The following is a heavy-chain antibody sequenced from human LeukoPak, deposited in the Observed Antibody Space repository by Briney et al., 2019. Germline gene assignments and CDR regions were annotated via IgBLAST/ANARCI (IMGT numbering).Heavy chain of an antibody. V-gene: IGHV1-2*02. CDR2: INPDSGGT. Sequence: GASVKVSCKASGYTFTGYYMHWVRQAPGQGRAWMGWINPDSGGTNYAQNFQGRVTMTRDTSISTVYMELSSLRSGDTAVYYCAGAGYSGNYYYYFDFWGQGTLVTVSS. CDR1: GYTFTGYY. CDR3: AGAGYSGNYYYYFDF. J-gene: IGHJ4*02. D-gene: IGHD1-26*01.